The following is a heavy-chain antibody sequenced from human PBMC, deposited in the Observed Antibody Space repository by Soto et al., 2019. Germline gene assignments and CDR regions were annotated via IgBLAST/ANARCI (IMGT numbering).Heavy chain of an antibody. V-gene: IGHV2-5*02. Sequence: QITLKESGPTLVNPTQTLTLTCTFSGFSLSTSGAAVGWIRQPPGKALAWLALVYWDDDKRYSPPIKNRVTITKDTSKNQVVLTRNSAVTVETATSYCSHRQLVTFFGLVTQPDGWFDSCGQWTLVTVPS. CDR1: GFSLSTSGAA. CDR3: SHRQLVTFFGLVTQPDGWFDS. CDR2: VYWDDDK. D-gene: IGHD3-3*01. J-gene: IGHJ5*01.